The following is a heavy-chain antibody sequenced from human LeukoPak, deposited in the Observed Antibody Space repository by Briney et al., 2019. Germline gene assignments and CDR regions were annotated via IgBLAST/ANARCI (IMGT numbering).Heavy chain of an antibody. J-gene: IGHJ3*02. V-gene: IGHV1-69*05. Sequence: SVKVSCKASGYTFTNYGINWVRQAPGQGLEWMGRIIPIFHRTNYAQKFQGRLTITTDESTRTAYMELSSLRSEDTAEYYCARDIPGSSGYFNDAFDIWGQGTMVTVSS. CDR1: GYTFTNYG. D-gene: IGHD3-22*01. CDR2: IIPIFHRT. CDR3: ARDIPGSSGYFNDAFDI.